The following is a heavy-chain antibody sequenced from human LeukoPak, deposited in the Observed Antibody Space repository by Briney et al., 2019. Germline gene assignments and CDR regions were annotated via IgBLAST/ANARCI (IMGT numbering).Heavy chain of an antibody. J-gene: IGHJ6*03. CDR2: IIPIFGTA. V-gene: IGHV1-69*13. D-gene: IGHD6-13*01. CDR3: ARGPSSSWQTYYYYMDV. Sequence: GASVKVSCKASGYTFTSYGISWVRQAPGQGLELMGGIIPIFGTANYAQKFQGRVTITADESTSTAYMELSSLRSEDTAVYYCARGPSSSWQTYYYYMDVWGKGTTVTVSS. CDR1: GYTFTSYG.